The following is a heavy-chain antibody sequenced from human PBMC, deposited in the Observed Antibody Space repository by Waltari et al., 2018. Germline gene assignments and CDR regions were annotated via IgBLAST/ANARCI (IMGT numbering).Heavy chain of an antibody. Sequence: EVQLLESGGGLVQPGGSLRLSCAASGFTFSSYAMSWVRQAPGKGLEWVSAISGSGGSTYYADSVKGRFTISRDNSKNTLYLQMNSLRAEDTAVYYCAKDSQGAYGSGSNWDYWGQGTLVTVSS. CDR1: GFTFSSYA. CDR3: AKDSQGAYGSGSNWDY. D-gene: IGHD3-10*01. J-gene: IGHJ4*02. V-gene: IGHV3-23*01. CDR2: ISGSGGST.